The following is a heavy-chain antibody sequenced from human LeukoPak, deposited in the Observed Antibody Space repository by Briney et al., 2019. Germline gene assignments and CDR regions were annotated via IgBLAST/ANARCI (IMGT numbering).Heavy chain of an antibody. CDR3: ARDDTYYYGSSGYFPLFDY. Sequence: ASVKVSCKASGYTFTSYGISWVRPAPGQGLEWMGWISAYNGNTNYAQKLQGRVTMTTDTSTSTAYMELRSLRSDDTAVYYCARDDTYYYGSSGYFPLFDYWGQGTLVTVSS. J-gene: IGHJ4*02. D-gene: IGHD3-22*01. CDR1: GYTFTSYG. CDR2: ISAYNGNT. V-gene: IGHV1-18*01.